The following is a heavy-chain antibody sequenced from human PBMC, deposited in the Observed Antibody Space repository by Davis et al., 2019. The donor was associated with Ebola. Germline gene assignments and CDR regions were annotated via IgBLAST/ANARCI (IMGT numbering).Heavy chain of an antibody. J-gene: IGHJ5*02. D-gene: IGHD3-10*01. V-gene: IGHV4-39*01. Sequence: SETLSLTCTVSGGSISSSSYYWGWIRQPPGKGLEWIGSIYYSGSTYYNPSLKSRVTISVDTSKNQFSLKLSSVTAADTAVYYCARVRGGLGSWWFDPWGQGTPVTVSS. CDR2: IYYSGST. CDR1: GGSISSSSYY. CDR3: ARVRGGLGSWWFDP.